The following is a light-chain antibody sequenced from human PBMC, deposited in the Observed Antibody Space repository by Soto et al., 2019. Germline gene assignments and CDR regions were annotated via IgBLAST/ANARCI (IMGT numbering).Light chain of an antibody. CDR1: QRINNW. V-gene: IGKV1-5*01. CDR3: QQYASYPLT. J-gene: IGKJ4*01. CDR2: DAS. Sequence: DIQMTQYPSTLSASVGDRVTVTCRASQRINNWLAWYQQKPGKAPKYLIYDASTLESGVPSRFSGSGSGTEFTLTISSLQPDDFATYYCQQYASYPLTFGGGTKVDIK.